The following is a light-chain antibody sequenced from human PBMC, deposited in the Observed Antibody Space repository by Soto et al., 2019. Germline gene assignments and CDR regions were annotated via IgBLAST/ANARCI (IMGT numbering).Light chain of an antibody. CDR2: AAS. V-gene: IGKV1-39*01. CDR1: QSVSRY. J-gene: IGKJ5*01. CDR3: QQSYSTPIT. Sequence: DIQMTQSPSSLSASVGDRVTITCRASQSVSRYLNCYQHKPETAPKLMIYAASSLQSGVPSRFSGSGAGTDFTPTISSQSPEDFATYYCQQSYSTPITFGGGTRLEI.